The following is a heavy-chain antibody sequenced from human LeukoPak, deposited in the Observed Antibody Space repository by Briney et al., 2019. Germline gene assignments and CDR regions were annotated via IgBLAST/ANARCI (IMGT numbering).Heavy chain of an antibody. D-gene: IGHD4-11*01. CDR1: GYTFTGYY. Sequence: ASVKVSCKASGYTFTGYYIHWVRQDPGQGLEWMGWINPNSGGTNYAQKFQGRVTMTRDTSISTAYMELSRLTSDDTVVYYCARDAIVRDYSNSDYWGQGTLVTVSS. J-gene: IGHJ4*02. V-gene: IGHV1-2*02. CDR3: ARDAIVRDYSNSDY. CDR2: INPNSGGT.